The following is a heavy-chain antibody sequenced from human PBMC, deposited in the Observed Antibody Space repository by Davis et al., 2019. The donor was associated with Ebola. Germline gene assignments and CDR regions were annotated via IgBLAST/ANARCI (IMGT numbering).Heavy chain of an antibody. CDR3: ASPDY. Sequence: SETLSLTCTVSGGSISSDYWYWIRQPPGKGLEWIGYMYFSGRTNYNPSLKSRVTISVDTSKNQFSLKLSSVTAADTAVYYCASPDYWGQGTLVTVSS. CDR1: GGSISSDY. V-gene: IGHV4-59*08. CDR2: MYFSGRT. J-gene: IGHJ4*02.